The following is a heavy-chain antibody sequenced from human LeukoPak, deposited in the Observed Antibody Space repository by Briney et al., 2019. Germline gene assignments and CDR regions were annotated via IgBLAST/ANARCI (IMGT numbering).Heavy chain of an antibody. V-gene: IGHV4-61*05. Sequence: SETLSLTCTVSGGSISSSSYYWGWIRQPPGKGLEWIGYIYYSGSTNYNPSLKSRVTISVDTSKNQFSLKLSSVTAADTAVYYCARVEVRPMVRGVIDYWGQGTLVTVSS. CDR3: ARVEVRPMVRGVIDY. CDR1: GGSISSSSYY. CDR2: IYYSGST. D-gene: IGHD3-10*01. J-gene: IGHJ4*02.